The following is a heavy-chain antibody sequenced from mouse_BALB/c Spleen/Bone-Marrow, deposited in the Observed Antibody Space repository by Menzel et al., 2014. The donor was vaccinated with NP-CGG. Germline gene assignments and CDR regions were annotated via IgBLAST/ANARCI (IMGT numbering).Heavy chain of an antibody. CDR3: TRDMATDRAPRYFDD. CDR1: GFTFSSYT. J-gene: IGHJ1*01. Sequence: ESGGGLVKPGGSLKLSCAASGFTFSSYTMSWVRQTPEKRLEWVATISSGGSYTYYPDSVKGRFTIPRDNAKNNVYLQMNMLMSKDTAMDYGTRDMATDRAPRYFDDWGAGTTVTVSS. V-gene: IGHV5-6-4*01. CDR2: ISSGGSYT. D-gene: IGHD3-2*01.